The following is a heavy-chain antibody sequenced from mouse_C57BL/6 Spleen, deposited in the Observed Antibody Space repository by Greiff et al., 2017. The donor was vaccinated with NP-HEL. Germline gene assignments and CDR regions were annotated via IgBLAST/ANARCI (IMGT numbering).Heavy chain of an antibody. CDR3: AGVVPFAY. J-gene: IGHJ3*01. Sequence: EVQLVESGGGLVKPGGSLKLSCAASGFTFSSYTMSWVRQTPEKRLEWVATISGGGGNTYYPDSVKGRFTISRDNAKNTLYLQMSSLRSEDTALYYCAGVVPFAYWGQGTLVTVSA. CDR1: GFTFSSYT. V-gene: IGHV5-9*01. CDR2: ISGGGGNT. D-gene: IGHD1-1*01.